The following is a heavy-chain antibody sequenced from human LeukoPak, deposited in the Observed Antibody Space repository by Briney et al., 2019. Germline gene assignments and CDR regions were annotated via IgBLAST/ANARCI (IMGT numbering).Heavy chain of an antibody. D-gene: IGHD3-10*01. V-gene: IGHV4-34*01. Sequence: SETLSLTCAVYGGSFSGYYWSWIRQPPGKGLEWIGEINHSGSTNYHPSLKSRVTISVDTSKNQFSLKLSSVTAADTAVYYCARGRVPYYYGSGSYRNWFDPWGQGTLVTVSS. CDR3: ARGRVPYYYGSGSYRNWFDP. CDR2: INHSGST. J-gene: IGHJ5*02. CDR1: GGSFSGYY.